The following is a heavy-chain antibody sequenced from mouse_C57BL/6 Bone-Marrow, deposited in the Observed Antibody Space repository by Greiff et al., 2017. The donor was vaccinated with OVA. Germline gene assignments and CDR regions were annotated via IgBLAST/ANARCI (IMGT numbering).Heavy chain of an antibody. CDR1: GYTFTSYV. D-gene: IGHD1-1*01. CDR2: IYPYNDGT. CDR3: ARKVNYYGSSYDY. J-gene: IGHJ2*01. Sequence: VQLLQSGPELVKPGASVKMSCKASGYTFTSYVMHWVKQKPGQGLEWIGYIYPYNDGTKYNEKFKGKATLTSDKSSSTADMELSSLTSEDSAVYYCARKVNYYGSSYDYWGQGTTLTVSS. V-gene: IGHV1-14*01.